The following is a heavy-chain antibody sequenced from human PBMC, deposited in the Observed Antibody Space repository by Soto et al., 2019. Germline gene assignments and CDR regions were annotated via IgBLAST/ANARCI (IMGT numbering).Heavy chain of an antibody. CDR2: ISYDGSNK. J-gene: IGHJ4*02. CDR1: GFTFSSYG. V-gene: IGHV3-30*18. CDR3: AKGYFDY. Sequence: PGGSLRLSCAASGFTFSSYGMHWVRQAPGKGLEWVAVISYDGSNKYYADSVKGRFTISRDNSKNTLYLQMNSLRAEDTAVYYCAKGYFDYWGQGTLVTVSS.